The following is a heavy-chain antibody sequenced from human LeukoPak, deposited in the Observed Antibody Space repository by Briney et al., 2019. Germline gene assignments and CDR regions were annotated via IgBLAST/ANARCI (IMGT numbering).Heavy chain of an antibody. D-gene: IGHD6-19*01. CDR3: ARGGSGWT. J-gene: IGHJ5*02. V-gene: IGHV3-21*01. Sequence: GGSLRLSCAASGFTFSSYSMNWVRQAPGKGLEWVSSINTISNYRYYADSVKGRFTISRDNAKKSLYLQMNSLRAEDTAVYYCARGGSGWTWGQGTLVTVSS. CDR1: GFTFSSYS. CDR2: INTISNYR.